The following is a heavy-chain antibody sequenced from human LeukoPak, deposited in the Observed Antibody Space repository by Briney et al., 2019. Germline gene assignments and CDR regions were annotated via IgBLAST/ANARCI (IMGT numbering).Heavy chain of an antibody. CDR3: AKVPLRFLEWLLYYFDY. J-gene: IGHJ4*02. Sequence: PGGSLRLSCAASGFTVSSNYMSWVRQAPGKGLEWVSVIYSGGSTYYADSVKGRFTISRDNSKNTLYLQMNSLRAEDTAVYYCAKVPLRFLEWLLYYFDYWGQGTLVAVSS. CDR1: GFTVSSNY. CDR2: IYSGGST. V-gene: IGHV3-53*01. D-gene: IGHD3-3*01.